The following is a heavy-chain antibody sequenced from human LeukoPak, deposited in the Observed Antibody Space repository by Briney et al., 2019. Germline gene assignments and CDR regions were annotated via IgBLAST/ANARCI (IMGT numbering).Heavy chain of an antibody. Sequence: SETLSLTCTVSGDSISSSSYYWGWIRQPPGKGLEWIGSIYYSGSTYYNPSLKSRVTISVDTSKNQFSLKLSSVTAAHTAVYYCARFGVVVPAANDAFDIWGQGTMVTVYS. CDR3: ARFGVVVPAANDAFDI. D-gene: IGHD2-2*01. CDR1: GDSISSSSYY. J-gene: IGHJ3*02. CDR2: IYYSGST. V-gene: IGHV4-39*01.